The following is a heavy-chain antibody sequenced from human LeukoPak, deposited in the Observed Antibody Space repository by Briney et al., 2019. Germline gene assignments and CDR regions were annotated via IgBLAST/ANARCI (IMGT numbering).Heavy chain of an antibody. CDR3: AHFKGGSFDF. D-gene: IGHD1-26*01. CDR2: ISAGGYT. J-gene: IGHJ3*01. CDR1: GGSITSYY. Sequence: SETLSLACTVSGGSITSYYWSWIRQPAGKGLEWIGLISAGGYTNYNPSLKSRVTISVDTSKNQFSLKLTSVTAADTAVYYCAHFKGGSFDFWGQGTMVTVSS. V-gene: IGHV4-4*07.